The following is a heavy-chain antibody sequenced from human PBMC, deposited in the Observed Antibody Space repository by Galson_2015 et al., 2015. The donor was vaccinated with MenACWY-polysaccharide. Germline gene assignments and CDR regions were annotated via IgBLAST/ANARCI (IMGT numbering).Heavy chain of an antibody. Sequence: SLRLSCAAFGFTFSTYAMHWVRQAPGQGLEWMATISSSGDDKYYADSVKGRFTISRDNSNNTLYLEMSSLRAGDTAVYYCVKNGYTGSSYGYFDSWGQGTLGTVSS. D-gene: IGHD1-26*01. V-gene: IGHV3-30*18. J-gene: IGHJ4*02. CDR3: VKNGYTGSSYGYFDS. CDR1: GFTFSTYA. CDR2: ISSSGDDK.